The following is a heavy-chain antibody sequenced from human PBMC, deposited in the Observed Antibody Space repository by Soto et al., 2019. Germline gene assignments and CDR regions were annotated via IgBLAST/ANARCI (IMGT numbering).Heavy chain of an antibody. CDR3: VAWCWGYEELFGH. J-gene: IGHJ4*02. CDR2: IKYDGGET. V-gene: IGHV3-7*05. CDR1: GFTFSRSW. D-gene: IGHD5-12*01. Sequence: EVHLVESGGDLVQPGGSLRLSCAASGFTFSRSWMSWVRQGPGKGLEWVAHIKYDGGETYYVDSVKGRFTISRDNDKTSMYMQMNGLRAEDTAVYYCVAWCWGYEELFGHWGQGTLVTVSS.